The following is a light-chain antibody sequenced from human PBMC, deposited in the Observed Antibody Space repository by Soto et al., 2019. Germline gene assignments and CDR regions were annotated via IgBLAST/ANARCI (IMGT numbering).Light chain of an antibody. CDR1: QSVSSTY. CDR3: HHYGNSPPFT. J-gene: IGKJ2*01. V-gene: IGKV3-20*01. CDR2: RTS. Sequence: EIVLTQSPGTLSLSPGERVTLFCRASQSVSSTYLVWYQQKPGQAPRLLIYRTSSRATGIPDRFSGSGSGTDFTLTISRLEPEDFAVYYCHHYGNSPPFTFGQGTKLEMK.